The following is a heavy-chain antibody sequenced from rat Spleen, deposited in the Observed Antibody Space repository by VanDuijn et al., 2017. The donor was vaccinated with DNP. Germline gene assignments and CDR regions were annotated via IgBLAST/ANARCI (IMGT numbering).Heavy chain of an antibody. Sequence: EVQLVESGGGLVQPGRSLKLSCAASGFNFNDHWMGWVRQAPGKGLEWVASISPSGGSSYYPDSVKGRFTISRHNAENTVYLQMSSLRSEDTATYYCASWAPIAPISTSNYWGQGVMVTVSS. CDR2: ISPSGGSS. J-gene: IGHJ2*01. V-gene: IGHV5S13*01. CDR1: GFNFNDHW. CDR3: ASWAPIAPISTSNY. D-gene: IGHD1-2*01.